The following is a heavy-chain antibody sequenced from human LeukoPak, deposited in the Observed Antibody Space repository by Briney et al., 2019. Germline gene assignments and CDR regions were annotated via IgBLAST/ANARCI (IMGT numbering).Heavy chain of an antibody. CDR3: ARCHSSSSGDY. V-gene: IGHV3-23*01. D-gene: IGHD6-6*01. Sequence: GGSLRLSCAASGFTFSNFAMTWVRQAPRKGLEWVSSIIGSGGSTYYADSVKGRFTISRDNAKNSLFLQMNSLRAEDTAVYYCARCHSSSSGDYWGQGTLVTVSS. CDR2: IIGSGGST. CDR1: GFTFSNFA. J-gene: IGHJ4*02.